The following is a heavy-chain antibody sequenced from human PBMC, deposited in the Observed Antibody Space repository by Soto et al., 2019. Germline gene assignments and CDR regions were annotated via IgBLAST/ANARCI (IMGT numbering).Heavy chain of an antibody. J-gene: IGHJ4*02. Sequence: GGSLRLSCAASGFTFSSYAMSWVRQAPGKGLEWVSAISGSGGSTYYADSVKGRFTISRDNSKNTLYLQMNSLRAEDTAVYYCAKDPISIAARPPYFDYWGQGTLVTVSS. CDR1: GFTFSSYA. V-gene: IGHV3-23*01. D-gene: IGHD6-6*01. CDR2: ISGSGGST. CDR3: AKDPISIAARPPYFDY.